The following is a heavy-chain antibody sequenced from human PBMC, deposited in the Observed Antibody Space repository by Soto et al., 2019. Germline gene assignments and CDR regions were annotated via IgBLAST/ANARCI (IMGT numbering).Heavy chain of an antibody. D-gene: IGHD6-13*01. V-gene: IGHV4-34*01. CDR2: IIHTGAT. CDR3: ERGSRWGQSVKGLDY. CDR1: GASFSSYY. J-gene: IGHJ4*02. Sequence: ETLSLTCPVSGASFSSYYWTWIRQTPGKGLEWIGDIIHTGATNYNPSLKRRVTISMDTSNNHFSLKLTSMTAADRAVYFCERGSRWGQSVKGLDYWSQGTLVTVSS.